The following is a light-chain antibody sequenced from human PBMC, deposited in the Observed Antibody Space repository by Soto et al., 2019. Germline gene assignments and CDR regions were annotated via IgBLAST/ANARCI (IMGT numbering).Light chain of an antibody. J-gene: IGKJ1*01. CDR1: QSILNRSNNKNY. Sequence: DIVMTQSPDSLAVSLGERATINCKSSQSILNRSNNKNYLTWYQQKPGQPPKLLIYWASTRESGVPDRFSGSGSVTDFTLTISILQAEDVAVYYCQQYYKSKWTFGHGTKVEIK. V-gene: IGKV4-1*01. CDR2: WAS. CDR3: QQYYKSKWT.